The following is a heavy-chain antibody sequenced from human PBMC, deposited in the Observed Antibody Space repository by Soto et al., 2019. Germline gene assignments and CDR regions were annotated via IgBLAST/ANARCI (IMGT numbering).Heavy chain of an antibody. CDR1: DDSFSTYL. J-gene: IGHJ4*02. CDR3: ARDGGIVGVSTYFDF. D-gene: IGHD1-26*01. CDR2: ISYSGST. Sequence: SETLSLTCIVSDDSFSTYLWSWIRQPPGKGLEWIGYISYSGSTNYNPSLKSRVSISVDTSKNQFSLKLSSVTAADTAVYYCARDGGIVGVSTYFDFWGQGSLVTVSS. V-gene: IGHV4-59*01.